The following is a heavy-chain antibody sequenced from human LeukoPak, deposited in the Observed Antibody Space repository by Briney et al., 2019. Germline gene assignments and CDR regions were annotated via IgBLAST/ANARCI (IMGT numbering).Heavy chain of an antibody. CDR3: ARIRDFGASYHYFYMDV. Sequence: GGSLRLSCAASGFTFSSCSMNWVRQAPGEGLEGVSAISSDSSYIYYADSVRGRFTISRDNAKNSLYLQMNSLRAEDTAVYYCARIRDFGASYHYFYMDVWGKGTTVTVSS. CDR2: ISSDSSYI. V-gene: IGHV3-21*01. J-gene: IGHJ6*03. D-gene: IGHD4-17*01. CDR1: GFTFSSCS.